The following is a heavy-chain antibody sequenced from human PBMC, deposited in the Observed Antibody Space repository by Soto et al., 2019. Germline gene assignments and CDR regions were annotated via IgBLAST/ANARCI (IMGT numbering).Heavy chain of an antibody. CDR3: ARLGDCSSTSCYISGYYYYRMDV. CDR1: GYSFTSYW. Sequence: GESLKISCKGSGYSFTSYWISWVRQMPGKGLEWMGRIDPSDSYTNYSPSFQGHVTISADKSISTAYLQWSSLKASDTAMYYCARLGDCSSTSCYISGYYYYRMDVWGQGTTVTVSS. J-gene: IGHJ6*02. V-gene: IGHV5-10-1*01. D-gene: IGHD2-2*02. CDR2: IDPSDSYT.